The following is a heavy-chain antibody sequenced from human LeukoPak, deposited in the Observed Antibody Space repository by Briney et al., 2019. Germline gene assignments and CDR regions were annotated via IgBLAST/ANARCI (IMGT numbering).Heavy chain of an antibody. CDR2: IRYDGSNK. Sequence: PGGSLRLSCAASGFTFSSYGMHWVRQAPGKGLGWVAFIRYDGSNKYYADSVKGRFTISRDNSKNTLYLQMNSLRAEDTAVYYCASAYDILTGYYSFDYWGQGTLVTVSS. D-gene: IGHD3-9*01. J-gene: IGHJ4*02. V-gene: IGHV3-30*02. CDR3: ASAYDILTGYYSFDY. CDR1: GFTFSSYG.